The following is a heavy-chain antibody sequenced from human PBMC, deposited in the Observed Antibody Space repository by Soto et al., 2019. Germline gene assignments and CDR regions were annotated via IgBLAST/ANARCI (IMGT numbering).Heavy chain of an antibody. Sequence: GGSLRLSCAASGFTFDDYAMHWVRQAPGKGLEWVSGISWNSGSIGYADSVKGRFTISRDNAKNSLYLQMNSLRAEDTALYYCAKAKTLYYYGSGSSFDPWGQGTLVTVSS. V-gene: IGHV3-9*01. D-gene: IGHD3-10*01. CDR3: AKAKTLYYYGSGSSFDP. J-gene: IGHJ5*02. CDR1: GFTFDDYA. CDR2: ISWNSGSI.